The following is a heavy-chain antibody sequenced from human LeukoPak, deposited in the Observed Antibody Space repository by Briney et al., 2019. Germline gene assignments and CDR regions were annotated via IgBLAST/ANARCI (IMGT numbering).Heavy chain of an antibody. CDR3: ACYDRSGSYLDY. V-gene: IGHV3-23*01. CDR2: ISGSGGST. Sequence: GGSLRLSCAASGFTFSSYPMSWVRQAPGKGLEWVSGISGSGGSTSYADSVKGRFAISRDSSKNTLYLEMNSLRVKDTAIYYCACYDRSGSYLDYWGQGTLVTVSS. J-gene: IGHJ4*02. CDR1: GFTFSSYP. D-gene: IGHD3-22*01.